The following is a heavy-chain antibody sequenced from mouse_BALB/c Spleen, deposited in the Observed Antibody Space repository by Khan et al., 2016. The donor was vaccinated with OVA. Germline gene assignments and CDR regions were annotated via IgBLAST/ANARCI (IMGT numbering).Heavy chain of an antibody. V-gene: IGHV3-8*02. CDR3: ARSDYRYDIAY. J-gene: IGHJ3*01. CDR2: MIYSGNT. D-gene: IGHD2-14*01. CDR1: GDSITSGY. Sequence: EVQLVESGPSLVKPSQTLSLTCSVTGDSITSGYWSWIRKFPGNKLEYMGDMIYSGNTYYNPSLKSRIPITRHTSKNQYYLQLNSVTTEDTSTYYCARSDYRYDIAYWGQGTLVTVSA.